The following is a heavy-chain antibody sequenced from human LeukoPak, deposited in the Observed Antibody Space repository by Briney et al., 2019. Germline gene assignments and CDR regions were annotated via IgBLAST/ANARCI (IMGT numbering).Heavy chain of an antibody. CDR2: IKYSGST. CDR1: GGSFSGYY. J-gene: IGHJ4*02. V-gene: IGHV4-34*01. D-gene: IGHD2-2*01. Sequence: SETLSLTCAVYGGSFSGYYWNWIRQPPGKGREGIGEIKYSGSTKDNPSLKSRDTLSVDTSKNQISLKLSPVTATDTAVYYCVYCSSITCDRDRLWDWGQGALVTVSS. CDR3: VYCSSITCDRDRLWD.